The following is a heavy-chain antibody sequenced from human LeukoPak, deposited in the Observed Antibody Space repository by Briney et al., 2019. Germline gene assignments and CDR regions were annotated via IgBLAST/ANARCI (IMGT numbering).Heavy chain of an antibody. CDR3: ARGIRGSWFDY. Sequence: PSETLSLTCTVSGASISNYYWSWIRQHPGKGLEWIGYIYYSGSTYYNPSLKSRVTISVDTSKNQFSLKLSSVTAADTAVYYCARGIRGSWFDYWGQGTLVTVSS. D-gene: IGHD3-10*01. CDR2: IYYSGST. J-gene: IGHJ4*02. CDR1: GASISNYY. V-gene: IGHV4-59*06.